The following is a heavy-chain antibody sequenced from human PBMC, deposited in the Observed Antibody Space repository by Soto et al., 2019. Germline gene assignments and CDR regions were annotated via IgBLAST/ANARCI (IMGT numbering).Heavy chain of an antibody. CDR1: GGTFSNFA. D-gene: IGHD3-3*02. CDR2: MSYDGSNK. V-gene: IGHV3-30-3*01. Sequence: GGTLRFSWAASGGTFSNFARHWVRQAPGKGLEWVAGMSYDGSNKYHADSVTGRCTISRDNYRHKLYLQMNSLKTDDTAVYFFPSFFDDQTGLYYFGMDVWHQGTTVTVSS. CDR3: PSFFDDQTGLYYFGMDV. J-gene: IGHJ6*02.